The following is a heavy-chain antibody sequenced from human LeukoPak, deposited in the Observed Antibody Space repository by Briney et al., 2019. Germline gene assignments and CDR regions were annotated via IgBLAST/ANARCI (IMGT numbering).Heavy chain of an antibody. CDR2: INHSGST. D-gene: IGHD3-10*01. Sequence: SETLSLTCAVYGGSFSGYYWSWIRQPPGKGLEWIGEINHSGSTNYNPSLKSRVTISVDTSKNQFSLKLSSVTAAATAVYYCARVPFITMVRGVIDYWGQGTLVTVSS. CDR1: GGSFSGYY. CDR3: ARVPFITMVRGVIDY. J-gene: IGHJ4*02. V-gene: IGHV4-34*01.